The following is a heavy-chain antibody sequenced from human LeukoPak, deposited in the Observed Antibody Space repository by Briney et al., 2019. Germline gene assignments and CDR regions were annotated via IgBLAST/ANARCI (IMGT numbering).Heavy chain of an antibody. J-gene: IGHJ4*02. V-gene: IGHV3-23*01. D-gene: IGHD4-17*01. CDR3: AKVSNGDYGNFDY. CDR1: GFTFSSYA. CDR2: ISGSGGST. Sequence: GGSLRLSCAAPGFTFSSYAMSWVRQAPGKGLEWVSAISGSGGSTYYADSVKGRFTISRDNSKNTLYLQMNSLRAEDTAVYYCAKVSNGDYGNFDYWGQGTLVTVSS.